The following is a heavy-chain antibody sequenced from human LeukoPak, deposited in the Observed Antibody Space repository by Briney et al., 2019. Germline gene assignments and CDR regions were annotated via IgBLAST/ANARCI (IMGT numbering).Heavy chain of an antibody. V-gene: IGHV1-18*01. Sequence: ASVKVSCKASGYTFTSYGISWVRQAPGQGLEWMGWISAYNGNTNYAQKLQGRVAMTTDTSTSTAYMELRSLRSDDTAVYYCARDPSRGYPFDYWGQGTLVTVSS. CDR2: ISAYNGNT. J-gene: IGHJ4*02. D-gene: IGHD5-18*01. CDR3: ARDPSRGYPFDY. CDR1: GYTFTSYG.